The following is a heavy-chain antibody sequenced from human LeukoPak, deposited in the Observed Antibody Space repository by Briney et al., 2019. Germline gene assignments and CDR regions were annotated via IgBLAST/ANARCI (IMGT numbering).Heavy chain of an antibody. CDR1: GFSFSSYS. CDR2: ISSSSSYI. Sequence: GGSLRLSCAASGFSFSSYSMNWVRQAPGKGLEWVSSISSSSSYIYYADSVKGRFTISRDNAKNSLYLQMNSLRAEDTAVYYCARLTVTTKGYYGIVVWGQGTTVTVSS. V-gene: IGHV3-21*01. J-gene: IGHJ6*02. D-gene: IGHD4-17*01. CDR3: ARLTVTTKGYYGIVV.